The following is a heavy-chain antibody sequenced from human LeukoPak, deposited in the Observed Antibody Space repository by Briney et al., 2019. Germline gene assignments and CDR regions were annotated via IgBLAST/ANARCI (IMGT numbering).Heavy chain of an antibody. CDR2: ISGSGGST. CDR1: GFTFSSYA. D-gene: IGHD4-11*01. J-gene: IGHJ4*02. Sequence: GGSLRLSCAASGFTFSSYAMSWVRQAPGKGQEWVSGISGSGGSTYYADSVKGRFTISRDNSKNTLNLRMNSLRAEDTAVYYCAKRDYSNYDLDYWGQGTQVTVSS. CDR3: AKRDYSNYDLDY. V-gene: IGHV3-23*01.